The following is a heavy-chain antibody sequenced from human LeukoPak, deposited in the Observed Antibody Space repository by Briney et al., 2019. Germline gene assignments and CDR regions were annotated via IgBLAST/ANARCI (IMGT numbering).Heavy chain of an antibody. V-gene: IGHV3-21*01. CDR3: ARDLTSYYYDSSGYYYVNYFDY. CDR2: ISSSSYI. D-gene: IGHD3-22*01. CDR1: GFTFSSYS. Sequence: GGSLRLSCAASGFTFSSYSMNWVRQAPGKGLEWVSSISSSSYIYYADSVKGRLTISRDNAKNSLYLQMNSLRAEDTAVYYCARDLTSYYYDSSGYYYVNYFDYWGQGTLVTVSS. J-gene: IGHJ4*02.